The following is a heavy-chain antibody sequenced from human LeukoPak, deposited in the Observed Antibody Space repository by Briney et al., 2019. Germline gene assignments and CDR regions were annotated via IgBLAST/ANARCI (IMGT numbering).Heavy chain of an antibody. CDR3: AGERSSWYYLDY. CDR1: GDSVSSNIAT. CDR2: TYYRSQWYY. D-gene: IGHD6-13*01. J-gene: IGHJ4*02. V-gene: IGHV6-1*01. Sequence: SQTLSLTCVISGDSVSSNIATWNWIRQSPSRGLEWLGRTYYRSQWYYDYAVPVRSRITINPDTSKNQFSLQLSSVTPEDTAVYFCAGERSSWYYLDYWGQGMLVTVSS.